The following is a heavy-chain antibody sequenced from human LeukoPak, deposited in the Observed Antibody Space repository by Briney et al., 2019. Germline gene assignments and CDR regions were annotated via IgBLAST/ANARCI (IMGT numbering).Heavy chain of an antibody. CDR3: AREPPVATMHNWFDP. CDR2: TYYRSKWYN. Sequence: SQTLSLTCAISGDSVSSNSAAWNWLRQSPSRGLEWLGRTYYRSKWYNDYAVSVKSRITINPDTSKNQFSLQLNSVTPEDTAVYYCAREPPVATMHNWFDPWGQGTLVTVSS. V-gene: IGHV6-1*01. J-gene: IGHJ5*02. D-gene: IGHD5-12*01. CDR1: GDSVSSNSAA.